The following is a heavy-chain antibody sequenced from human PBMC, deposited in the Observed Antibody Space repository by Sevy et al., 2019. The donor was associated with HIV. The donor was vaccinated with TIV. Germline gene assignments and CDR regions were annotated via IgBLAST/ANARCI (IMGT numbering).Heavy chain of an antibody. J-gene: IGHJ4*02. CDR2: ISRRSSYI. CDR1: GFTFSDYD. V-gene: IGHV3-21*01. CDR3: ARALDYYDSNGFYY. Sequence: GGSLRLSCAASGFTFSDYDMNWVRQAPGKGLEWVSSISRRSSYIHYADSVKGRFTISRDNAKNSLFLQIHSLRAEDSAVYYCARALDYYDSNGFYYWGQGTLVTVSS. D-gene: IGHD3-22*01.